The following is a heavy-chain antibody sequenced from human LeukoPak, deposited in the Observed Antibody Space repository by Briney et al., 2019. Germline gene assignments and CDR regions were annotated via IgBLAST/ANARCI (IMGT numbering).Heavy chain of an antibody. CDR2: IDPSTGNT. CDR1: GYTFVGYY. V-gene: IGHV1-2*02. D-gene: IGHD4-11*01. CDR3: AREYSASEH. J-gene: IGHJ1*01. Sequence: ASVKVSCKASGYTFVGYYLHWVRQAPGQGLEWMAWIDPSTGNTHYTQKFQGRITVTRDTSISTTYMELSWLTSDDTALYYCAREYSASEHWGQGTLVTVSS.